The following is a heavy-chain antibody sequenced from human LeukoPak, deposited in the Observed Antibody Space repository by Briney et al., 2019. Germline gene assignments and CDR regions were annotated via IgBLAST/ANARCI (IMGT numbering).Heavy chain of an antibody. CDR1: GFTFSGSA. J-gene: IGHJ6*03. CDR3: TRSPEHYYYYYYMDV. V-gene: IGHV3-73*01. Sequence: GGSLRLSCAASGFTFSGSAMHWVRQASGKGLEWVGRIRSKANSYATAYAASVKGRFTISRDDSKNTAYLQMNSLKTEDTAVYYSTRSPEHYYYYYYMDVWGKGTTVTVSS. CDR2: IRSKANSYAT.